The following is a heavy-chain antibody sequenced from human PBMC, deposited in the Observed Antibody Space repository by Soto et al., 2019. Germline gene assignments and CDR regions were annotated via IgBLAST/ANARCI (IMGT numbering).Heavy chain of an antibody. J-gene: IGHJ5*02. CDR2: IYHSGST. CDR1: GGSISSGGYS. V-gene: IGHV4-30-2*01. Sequence: QLQLQESGSGLVKPSQTLSLTCAVSGGSISSGGYSWSWIRQPPGKGLEWIGYIYHSGSTYYNPSLKSRVTISVDRSKTQCSLKLSSVTAADTAVYYCARESTPGWFDPWGQGTLVTVSS. CDR3: ARESTPGWFDP.